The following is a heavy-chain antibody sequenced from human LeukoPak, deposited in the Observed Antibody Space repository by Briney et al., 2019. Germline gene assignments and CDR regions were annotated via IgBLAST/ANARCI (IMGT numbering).Heavy chain of an antibody. CDR3: ARARGITDYYYGMDV. D-gene: IGHD3-3*01. CDR1: GGTFSSYA. Sequence: SVTVSCTASGGTFSSYAISWVRQAPGQGLEWMGGIIPIFGTANYAQKFQGRVTITADESTSTAYMELSSLRSEDTAVYYCARARGITDYYYGMDVWGQGTTVTVSS. J-gene: IGHJ6*02. CDR2: IIPIFGTA. V-gene: IGHV1-69*13.